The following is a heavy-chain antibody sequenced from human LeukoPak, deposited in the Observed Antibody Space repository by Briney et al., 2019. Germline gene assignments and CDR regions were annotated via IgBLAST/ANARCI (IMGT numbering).Heavy chain of an antibody. V-gene: IGHV3-48*04. CDR2: ISSSGSTI. J-gene: IGHJ3*02. CDR3: ARDPPAFDI. CDR1: RLTFSNYW. D-gene: IGHD2-15*01. Sequence: GGSLRLSCAASRLTFSNYWMDWVRQAPGKGLEWVSYISSSGSTIYYADSVKGRFTISRDNAKNSLYLQMNSLSAEDTAVYYCARDPPAFDIWGQGTMVTVSS.